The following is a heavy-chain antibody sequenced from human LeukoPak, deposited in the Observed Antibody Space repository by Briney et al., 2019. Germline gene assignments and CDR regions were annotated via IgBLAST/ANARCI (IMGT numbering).Heavy chain of an antibody. CDR3: ARSGIAAAGTPFDY. Sequence: QPGGSLRLSCAASGFTFSSYGMHWVRQAPGKGLEWVAVIWYDGSNKYYADSVKGRFTISRDNSKNTLYLQMNSLRAEDTAVYYCARSGIAAAGTPFDYWGQGTLVTVSS. D-gene: IGHD6-13*01. CDR1: GFTFSSYG. J-gene: IGHJ4*02. CDR2: IWYDGSNK. V-gene: IGHV3-33*01.